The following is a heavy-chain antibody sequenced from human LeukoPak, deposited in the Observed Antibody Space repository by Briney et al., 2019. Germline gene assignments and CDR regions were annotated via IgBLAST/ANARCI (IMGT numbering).Heavy chain of an antibody. CDR3: ARDSSGWEYYFDY. D-gene: IGHD6-19*01. Sequence: GGSLRLSCAASGFTVSSNYMSWVRQAPGKGLEWVSVIYSGGSTYYADSVKGRFTISRDNSKNTLYLQMNSLRAKDTAVYYCARDSSGWEYYFDYWGQGTLVTVSS. V-gene: IGHV3-66*01. CDR1: GFTVSSNY. J-gene: IGHJ4*02. CDR2: IYSGGST.